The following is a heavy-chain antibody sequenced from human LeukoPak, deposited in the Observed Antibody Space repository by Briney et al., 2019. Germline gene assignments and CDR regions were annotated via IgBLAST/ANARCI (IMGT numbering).Heavy chain of an antibody. CDR1: GFTFINYW. D-gene: IGHD6-19*01. J-gene: IGHJ4*02. Sequence: GGSLRLSCAASGFTFINYWMTWVRQAPEKGLEWVANIKPDGTEGYYVDSLKGRFTISRDNAKNSLYLHMDSLRAEDTAVYYCARGAYSSGWAYFDHWGQGTLVTVSS. CDR2: IKPDGTEG. CDR3: ARGAYSSGWAYFDH. V-gene: IGHV3-7*01.